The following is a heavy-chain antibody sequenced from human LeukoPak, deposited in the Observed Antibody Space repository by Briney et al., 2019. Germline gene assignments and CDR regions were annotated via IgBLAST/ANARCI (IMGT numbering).Heavy chain of an antibody. CDR1: GGSITNYY. V-gene: IGHV4-59*12. CDR2: IYHSGST. D-gene: IGHD6-13*01. CDR3: ARLGSRDSSSWYGIGTSDGYYYYGMDV. Sequence: PSETLSLTCTVSGGSITNYYWSWIRQPPGKGLEWIGNIYHSGSTNYNPSLKSRVTISVDTSKNQFSLKLSSVTAADTAVYYCARLGSRDSSSWYGIGTSDGYYYYGMDVWGQGTTVTVSS. J-gene: IGHJ6*02.